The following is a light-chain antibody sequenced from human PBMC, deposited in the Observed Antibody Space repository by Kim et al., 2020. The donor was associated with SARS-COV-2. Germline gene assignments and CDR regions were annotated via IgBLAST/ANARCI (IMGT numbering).Light chain of an antibody. V-gene: IGLV1-40*01. CDR3: QSYDSSLGGSVI. Sequence: QSMLTQPPSVSGAPGQRVTISCTGNSSNIGEGYDVHWYQHLPGTAPKLLIYTNNNRPSGVPDRFSGSKSDTSASLAITGLQAEDEADYYCQSYDSSLGGSVIFGGGTQLTVL. J-gene: IGLJ2*01. CDR1: SSNIGEGYD. CDR2: TNN.